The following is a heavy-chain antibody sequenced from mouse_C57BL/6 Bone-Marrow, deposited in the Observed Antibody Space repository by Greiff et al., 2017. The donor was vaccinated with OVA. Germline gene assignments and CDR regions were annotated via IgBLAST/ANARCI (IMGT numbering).Heavy chain of an antibody. CDR1: GYTFTSYW. D-gene: IGHD2-2*01. V-gene: IGHV1-52*01. CDR2: IDPSDSET. J-gene: IGHJ4*01. Sequence: QVQLQQPGAELVRPGSSVKLSCKASGYTFTSYWMHWVKQRPIQGLEWIGNIDPSDSETHYNQKFKDKATLTVDKSSSTAYMQLSSLTSEDSAVYYCARGGYDEDYAMDYWGQGTSVTVSS. CDR3: ARGGYDEDYAMDY.